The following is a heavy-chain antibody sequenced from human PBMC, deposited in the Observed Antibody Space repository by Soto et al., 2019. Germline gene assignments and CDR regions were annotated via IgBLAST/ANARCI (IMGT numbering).Heavy chain of an antibody. J-gene: IGHJ4*02. V-gene: IGHV3-21*01. CDR2: ITGTSAFT. CDR1: GFVFSYFQ. D-gene: IGHD3-16*01. Sequence: GGSLRLSCAASGFVFSYFQFNWVRQPPGGGLEWLSSITGTSAFTEYAESIEGRFTISRDNPNKLLFLHMDNLRPEDTAVYYCARDNLAFQGAFDLWGQGTQVTVSS. CDR3: ARDNLAFQGAFDL.